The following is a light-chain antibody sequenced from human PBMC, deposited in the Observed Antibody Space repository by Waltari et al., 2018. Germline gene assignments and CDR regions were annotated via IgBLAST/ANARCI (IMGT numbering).Light chain of an antibody. J-gene: IGKJ1*01. V-gene: IGKV3D-20*01. Sequence: EIVLTQSPATLSLSTGERATLSCRASQSVYSAFLAWYQQKPGLAPRLLVYDAFNRASGIPDRFSGSGSGTDFTLTISRLEPEDFAVYYCQQYGYSPWTFGQGTKVEIK. CDR3: QQYGYSPWT. CDR2: DAF. CDR1: QSVYSAF.